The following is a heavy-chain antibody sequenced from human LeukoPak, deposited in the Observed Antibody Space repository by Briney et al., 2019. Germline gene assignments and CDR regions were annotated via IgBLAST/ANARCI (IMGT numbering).Heavy chain of an antibody. CDR3: ARETRWDFDY. D-gene: IGHD5-24*01. CDR2: ISSDGNSQ. CDR1: GFSFSGYF. Sequence: GGSLRLSCAASGFSFSGYFMAWVRQAPGKGLEWIAFISSDGNSQYYADSVRGRFTISRDNAKNSLYLQMNSLRAEDTAVYYCARETRWDFDYWGQGALVSVSS. J-gene: IGHJ4*02. V-gene: IGHV3-11*04.